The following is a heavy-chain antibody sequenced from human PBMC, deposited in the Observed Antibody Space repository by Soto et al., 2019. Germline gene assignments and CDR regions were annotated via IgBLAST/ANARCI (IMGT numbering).Heavy chain of an antibody. CDR1: GYTFTSYA. V-gene: IGHV1-3*01. CDR3: ARGVGSSLSDY. CDR2: INAGNGNT. Sequence: QVQLVQSGAEVKKPGASVKVSCKASGYTFTSYAMHWVRQAPGQRLEWMGWINAGNGNTKYSQKFQGGVTITRDTSASTAYTELSSLRSEDTAVYYCARGVGSSLSDYWGQGTLVTVSS. J-gene: IGHJ4*02. D-gene: IGHD1-26*01.